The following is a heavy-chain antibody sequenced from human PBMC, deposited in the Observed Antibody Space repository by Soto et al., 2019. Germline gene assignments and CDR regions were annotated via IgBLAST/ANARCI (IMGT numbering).Heavy chain of an antibody. D-gene: IGHD6-19*01. J-gene: IGHJ4*02. CDR2: ISSDSTSI. V-gene: IGHV3-21*01. Sequence: GGSLRLSCAASGFTFSSYKMNWVRQAPGKGLEWVSYISSDSTSINYADSVKGRFTISRDNAKNSLYLQINGLRAEDTALYYCARESREWLAYWGQGTLVTISS. CDR1: GFTFSSYK. CDR3: ARESREWLAY.